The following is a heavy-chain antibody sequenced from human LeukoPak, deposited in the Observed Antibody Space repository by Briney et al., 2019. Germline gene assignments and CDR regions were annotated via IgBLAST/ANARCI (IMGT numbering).Heavy chain of an antibody. D-gene: IGHD1-26*01. CDR1: GFTFDDYA. J-gene: IGHJ6*02. V-gene: IGHV3-9*01. CDR3: AKAYGSYSAYYYGMDV. Sequence: GRSLRLSCAASGFTFDDYAMHWVRQAPGKGLEWVSGISWNSGSIGYADSVKGRFTISRDNSKNTLYLQMNSLRAEDTAVYYCAKAYGSYSAYYYGMDVWGQGTTVTVSS. CDR2: ISWNSGSI.